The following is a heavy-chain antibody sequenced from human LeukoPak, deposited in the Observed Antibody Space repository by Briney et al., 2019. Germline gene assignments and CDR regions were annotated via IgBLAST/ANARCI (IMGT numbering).Heavy chain of an antibody. J-gene: IGHJ6*02. D-gene: IGHD6-19*01. Sequence: QPGGSLRLSCAASGFTFSSYAMHWVRQAPGKGLEWVAVISYGGSNKYYADSVKGRFTISRDNSKNTLYLQMNSLRAEDTAVYYCARPLIAVAGTLTYGMDVWGQGTTVTVSS. CDR1: GFTFSSYA. CDR2: ISYGGSNK. CDR3: ARPLIAVAGTLTYGMDV. V-gene: IGHV3-30-3*01.